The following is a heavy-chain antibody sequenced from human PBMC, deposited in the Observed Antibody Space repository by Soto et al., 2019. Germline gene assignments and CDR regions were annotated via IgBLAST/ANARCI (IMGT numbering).Heavy chain of an antibody. Sequence: SVKVSCKAAGGTFNRSAISWVRQAPGQGLEWMGGIIPFFNTANSAQKFQGRVTFTADETTATVYMELSSLRADDTAIYYCARLTYLNTWPVFDYWGQGTLVTVSS. CDR2: IIPFFNTA. CDR3: ARLTYLNTWPVFDY. J-gene: IGHJ4*02. V-gene: IGHV1-69*13. CDR1: GGTFNRSA. D-gene: IGHD1-20*01.